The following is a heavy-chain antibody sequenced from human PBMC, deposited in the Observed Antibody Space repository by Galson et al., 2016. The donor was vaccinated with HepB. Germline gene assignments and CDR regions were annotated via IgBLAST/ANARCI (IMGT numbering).Heavy chain of an antibody. V-gene: IGHV3-66*02. CDR3: ARDSGYNEHGGFDN. Sequence: SLRLSCAASGFIFSSTYMSWVRQAPGKGLDWVSVIFSGGTTFYADSVMGRFTISRDNSRNTLFLQMSSLRVEDTAVYYCARDSGYNEHGGFDNWGQGTLVTVSS. J-gene: IGHJ4*02. D-gene: IGHD6-25*01. CDR1: GFIFSSTY. CDR2: IFSGGTT.